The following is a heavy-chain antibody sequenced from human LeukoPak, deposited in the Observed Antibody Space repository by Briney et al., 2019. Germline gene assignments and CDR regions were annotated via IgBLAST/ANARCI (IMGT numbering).Heavy chain of an antibody. V-gene: IGHV4-34*01. D-gene: IGHD6-6*01. CDR2: VHRSGSS. Sequence: SETLSLTCAVYGESFSGFYWSWIRQSPEKGLEWIGEVHRSGSSNYNPSLKSRVTISADTSKNQFSLKLSAVTAADTAVYYCARQMLAARRGRDGAFDIWGQGTMVTVSS. CDR1: GESFSGFY. CDR3: ARQMLAARRGRDGAFDI. J-gene: IGHJ3*02.